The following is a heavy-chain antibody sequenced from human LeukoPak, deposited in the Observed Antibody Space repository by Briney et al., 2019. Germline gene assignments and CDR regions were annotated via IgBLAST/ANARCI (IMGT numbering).Heavy chain of an antibody. V-gene: IGHV1-69*05. CDR3: ARDRGVGYSSSYQIDY. CDR1: GYTFTGYY. J-gene: IGHJ4*02. CDR2: IIPIFGTA. Sequence: SVKVSCKASGYTFTGYYMHWVRQAPGQGLEWMGRIIPIFGTANYAQKFQGRVTITTDESTSTAYMELSSLRSEDTAVYYCARDRGVGYSSSYQIDYWGQGTLVTVSS. D-gene: IGHD6-13*01.